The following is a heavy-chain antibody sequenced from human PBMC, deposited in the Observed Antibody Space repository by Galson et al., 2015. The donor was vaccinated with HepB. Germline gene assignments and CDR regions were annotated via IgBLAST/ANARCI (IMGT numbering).Heavy chain of an antibody. CDR1: GFTFRYYA. CDR2: ITPSGDNT. V-gene: IGHV3-23*01. CDR3: AKVIPEKNDGWYRQALYYVDS. Sequence: SLRLSCAASGFTFRYYAMSWVRPAPGKGLEWVSAITPSGDNTYSADSMKGRFTISRDNSQNTLFLQMNSLRAADTAIYFCAKVIPEKNDGWYRQALYYVDSWGQGTRDTVSS. D-gene: IGHD6-19*01. J-gene: IGHJ4*02.